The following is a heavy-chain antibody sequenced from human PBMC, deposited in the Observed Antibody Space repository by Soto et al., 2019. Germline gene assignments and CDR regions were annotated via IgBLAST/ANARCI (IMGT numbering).Heavy chain of an antibody. CDR3: ARGTFEYSSSPEAPFDY. D-gene: IGHD6-6*01. Sequence: SETLSLTCTVSCGSISSGDYYWSWIRQPPGKGLEWIGYIYYSGSTYYNPSLKSRVTISVDTSKNQFSLKLSSVTAADTAVYYCARGTFEYSSSPEAPFDYWGQGTLVTVSS. J-gene: IGHJ4*02. CDR1: CGSISSGDYY. V-gene: IGHV4-30-4*01. CDR2: IYYSGST.